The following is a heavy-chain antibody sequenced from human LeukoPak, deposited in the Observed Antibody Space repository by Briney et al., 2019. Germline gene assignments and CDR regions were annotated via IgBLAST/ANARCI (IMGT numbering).Heavy chain of an antibody. CDR3: ARDPRAVTGTTGY. CDR1: GGSISSSSYY. J-gene: IGHJ4*02. V-gene: IGHV3-11*04. CDR2: ISSSGSTI. D-gene: IGHD1-20*01. Sequence: LSLTCTVSGGSISSSSYYWGWIRQAPGKGLEWVSYISSSGSTIYYADSVKGRFTISRDNAKNSLYLQMNSLRAEDTAVYYCARDPRAVTGTTGYWGQGTLVTVSS.